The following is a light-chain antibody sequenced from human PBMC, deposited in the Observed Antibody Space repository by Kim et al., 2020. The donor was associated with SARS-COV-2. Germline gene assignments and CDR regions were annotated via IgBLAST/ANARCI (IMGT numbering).Light chain of an antibody. CDR3: QQVNSYPLT. CDR1: QGISSN. CDR2: GAS. J-gene: IGKJ4*01. Sequence: ASVGDRVTITCRASQGISSNLAWYQQRPGQAPNLLIYGASTLQSGVPSRFSGSGSGTEFTLTISSLQPEDFATYYCQQVNSYPLTFGGGTKVDIK. V-gene: IGKV1-9*01.